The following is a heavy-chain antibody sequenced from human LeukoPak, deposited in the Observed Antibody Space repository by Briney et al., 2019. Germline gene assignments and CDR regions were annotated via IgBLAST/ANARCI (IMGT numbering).Heavy chain of an antibody. CDR3: ASSLHYDILTGYYMSPIDY. D-gene: IGHD3-9*01. CDR1: GFTFSDYY. J-gene: IGHJ4*02. V-gene: IGHV3-11*04. CDR2: ISSRGNSI. Sequence: PGGSLRLSCAASGFTFSDYYMSWIRQAPGKGLEWVSYISSRGNSIHYADSVKGRFTVSRDNAKNSLYLQMNSLRAEDTAVYYCASSLHYDILTGYYMSPIDYWGQGTLVTVSS.